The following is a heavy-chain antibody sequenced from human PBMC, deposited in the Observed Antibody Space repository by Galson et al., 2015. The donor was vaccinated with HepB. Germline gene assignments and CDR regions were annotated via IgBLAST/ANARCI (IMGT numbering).Heavy chain of an antibody. D-gene: IGHD3-16*01. V-gene: IGHV3-74*01. J-gene: IGHJ4*02. CDR1: GFTFSHSW. CDR2: IDSDGSNV. Sequence: SLRLSCAGSGFTFSHSWIHWVRQPPGEGLGWVAEIDSDGSNVRYAESVKGRFTISRDNAKNTLYLQMNSLRAEDTAMYYCARDNYGVDYWGQGTLVTVSS. CDR3: ARDNYGVDY.